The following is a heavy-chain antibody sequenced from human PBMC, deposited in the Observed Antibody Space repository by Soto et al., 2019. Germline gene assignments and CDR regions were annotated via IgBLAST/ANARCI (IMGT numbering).Heavy chain of an antibody. J-gene: IGHJ4*02. D-gene: IGHD3-22*01. CDR3: AREDHYYDSSGYPRPLDY. Sequence: GASVKVSCTASGYTFTSYGISWVRQAPGQGLEWMGWISAYNGNTNYAQKLQGRVTMTTDTSTSTAYMELRSLRSDDTAVYYCAREDHYYDSSGYPRPLDYWGQGTLVTVSS. CDR1: GYTFTSYG. V-gene: IGHV1-18*01. CDR2: ISAYNGNT.